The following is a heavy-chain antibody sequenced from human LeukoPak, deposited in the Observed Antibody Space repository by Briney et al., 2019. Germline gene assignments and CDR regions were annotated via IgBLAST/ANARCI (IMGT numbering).Heavy chain of an antibody. V-gene: IGHV3-49*03. Sequence: GGSLRLSCTASGFTFGDYAMSWFRQAPGKGLEWVGFIRSKAYGGTTEYAASVKGRFTISRDDSKSIAYLQMNSLKTEDTAVYYCARHSNNWNDYYYYYMDVWGKGTTVTVSS. D-gene: IGHD1-1*01. CDR1: GFTFGDYA. CDR3: ARHSNNWNDYYYYYMDV. J-gene: IGHJ6*03. CDR2: IRSKAYGGTT.